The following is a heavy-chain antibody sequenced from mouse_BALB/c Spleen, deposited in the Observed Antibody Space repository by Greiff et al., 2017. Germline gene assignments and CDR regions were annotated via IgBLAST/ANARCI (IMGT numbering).Heavy chain of an antibody. CDR2: IWAGGST. CDR3: ARDGGLRQNYAMDY. V-gene: IGHV2-9*02. D-gene: IGHD2-4*01. Sequence: VQRVESGPGLVAPSQSLSITCTVSGFSLTSYGVHWVRQPPGKGLEWLGVIWAGGSTNYNSALMSRLSISKDNSKSQVFLKMNSLQTDDTAMYYCARDGGLRQNYAMDYWGQGTSVTVSS. CDR1: GFSLTSYG. J-gene: IGHJ4*01.